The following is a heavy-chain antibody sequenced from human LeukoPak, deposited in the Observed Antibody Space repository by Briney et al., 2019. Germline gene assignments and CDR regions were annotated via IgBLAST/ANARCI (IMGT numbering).Heavy chain of an antibody. V-gene: IGHV4-59*01. Sequence: SETLSLTCTVSGGSISSYYWSWIRQPPGKGLEWIGYIYYSGSTNYNPSLKSRVTISVDTPKNQFSLKLSSVTAADTAVYYCARDPSGGGDDAFDIWGQGTMVTVSS. CDR1: GGSISSYY. D-gene: IGHD2-21*02. CDR3: ARDPSGGGDDAFDI. CDR2: IYYSGST. J-gene: IGHJ3*02.